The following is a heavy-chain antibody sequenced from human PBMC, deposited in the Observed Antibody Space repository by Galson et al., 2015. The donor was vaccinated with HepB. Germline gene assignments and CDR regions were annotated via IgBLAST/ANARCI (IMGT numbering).Heavy chain of an antibody. CDR2: TFYRSKWYN. Sequence: CAISGDSVSSNSAAWNWIRQSPSRGLEWLGRTFYRSKWYNDYAISVKGRITINPDTSKNQFSLQLNSVIPEDTAVYYCAKSKYPSGYFHGMDVWGQGTTVTVSS. D-gene: IGHD2/OR15-2a*01. CDR1: GDSVSSNSAA. V-gene: IGHV6-1*01. J-gene: IGHJ6*02. CDR3: AKSKYPSGYFHGMDV.